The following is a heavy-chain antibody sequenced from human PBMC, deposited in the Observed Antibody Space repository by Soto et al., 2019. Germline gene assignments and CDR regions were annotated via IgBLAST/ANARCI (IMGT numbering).Heavy chain of an antibody. Sequence: QVQLVQSGAEVKKPGASVKVSCKASGYTFINYGITWVRQAPGQGLEWMGWISDYNGNTYYGKKFQGRVTMTTDTSPRTAYMELKSLRSDDTAVYYCAREGYYSGSGTYSPPRYYGMDVWGQGTTVTVSS. CDR2: ISDYNGNT. J-gene: IGHJ6*02. CDR1: GYTFINYG. D-gene: IGHD3-10*01. V-gene: IGHV1-18*01. CDR3: AREGYYSGSGTYSPPRYYGMDV.